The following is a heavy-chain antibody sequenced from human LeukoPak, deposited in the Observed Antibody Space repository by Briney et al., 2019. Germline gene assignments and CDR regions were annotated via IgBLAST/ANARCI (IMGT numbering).Heavy chain of an antibody. CDR3: ASSGYYPPYYYYYMDV. D-gene: IGHD3-22*01. CDR2: IYHSGNT. CDR1: GDSISSSHW. V-gene: IGHV4-4*02. Sequence: SETLSLTCAVSGDSISSSHWWSWVRQSPGKGLEWIGEIYHSGNTNYNPSLKSRVAIPLDKSSNQFSLRLTSVTAADTAMYYCASSGYYPPYYYYYMDVWGKGTTVTISS. J-gene: IGHJ6*03.